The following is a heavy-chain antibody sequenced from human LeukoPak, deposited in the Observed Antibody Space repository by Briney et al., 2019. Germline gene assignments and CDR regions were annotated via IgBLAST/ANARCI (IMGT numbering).Heavy chain of an antibody. Sequence: ASVKVSCKASGYTFTSYGISWVRQAPGQGLEWMGWISAYNGNTNYAQKLQGRVTMTTDTSTSTAYMELRSRRSADRVVYYCAIHRRPRQYNWFDPWGQGTLVTVSS. V-gene: IGHV1-18*01. CDR2: ISAYNGNT. CDR3: AIHRRPRQYNWFDP. J-gene: IGHJ5*02. CDR1: GYTFTSYG.